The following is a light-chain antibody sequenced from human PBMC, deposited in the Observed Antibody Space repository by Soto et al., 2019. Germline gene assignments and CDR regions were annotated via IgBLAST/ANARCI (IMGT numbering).Light chain of an antibody. CDR3: QQYGSSPRT. J-gene: IGKJ1*01. CDR2: GAS. V-gene: IGKV3-20*01. Sequence: VLTQSPGTLSLSPGERATLSCRASQSVSSSYLAWYQQKPGQAPRLLIYGASSRATGIPDRFSGSGSGTDFTLTISRLETEDFAVYYCQQYGSSPRTFGQGTKVDIK. CDR1: QSVSSSY.